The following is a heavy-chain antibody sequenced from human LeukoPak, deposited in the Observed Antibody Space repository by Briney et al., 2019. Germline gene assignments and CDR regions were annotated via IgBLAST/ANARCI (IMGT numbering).Heavy chain of an antibody. CDR1: GFTFSSYA. CDR3: AKERGPYYYDSSGFYDPYYFDY. Sequence: GRSLRLSCAASGFTFSSYAMSWVRQAPGKGLEWVSAISGSGGSTYYADSVKGRFTISRDNSKNTLYLQMNSLRAEDTAVYYCAKERGPYYYDSSGFYDPYYFDYWGQGTLLTVSS. D-gene: IGHD3-22*01. J-gene: IGHJ4*02. V-gene: IGHV3-23*01. CDR2: ISGSGGST.